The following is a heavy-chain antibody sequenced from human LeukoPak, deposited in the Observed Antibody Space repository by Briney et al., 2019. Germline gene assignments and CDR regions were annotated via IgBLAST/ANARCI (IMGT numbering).Heavy chain of an antibody. CDR1: GYTFTSYY. V-gene: IGHV1-46*01. Sequence: ASVKVSCKASGYTFTSYYMHWVRQAPGQGLEWMGIINPSGGSTSYAQKFQGRVTMTRDTSTSTVYMELSSLRSEDTAVCYCARDWVYDSSGYYLDYWGQGTLVTVSS. CDR2: INPSGGST. J-gene: IGHJ4*02. CDR3: ARDWVYDSSGYYLDY. D-gene: IGHD3-22*01.